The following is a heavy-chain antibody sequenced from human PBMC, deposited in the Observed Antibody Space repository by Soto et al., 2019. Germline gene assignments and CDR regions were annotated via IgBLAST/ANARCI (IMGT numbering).Heavy chain of an antibody. Sequence: QVQLVESGGGLVKPGGSLRLSCAASGFTFSAYYMSWIRQAPGKGLEWISYISSSGDTGNYADSVKGRFTVSRDNANNSLYLQINSLRDEDTAVYYCARDRGAVVGQYFDYWGQGPMVTVSS. D-gene: IGHD6-19*01. J-gene: IGHJ4*02. CDR3: ARDRGAVVGQYFDY. CDR1: GFTFSAYY. V-gene: IGHV3-11*01. CDR2: ISSSGDTG.